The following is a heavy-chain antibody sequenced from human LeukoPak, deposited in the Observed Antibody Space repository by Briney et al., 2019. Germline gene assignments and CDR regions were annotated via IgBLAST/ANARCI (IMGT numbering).Heavy chain of an antibody. J-gene: IGHJ6*02. V-gene: IGHV3-48*01. CDR2: ISNSSSTI. CDR1: GFTLSSYS. Sequence: PGGPLRLSCAASGFTLSSYSMNWVRQAPGEGLEWVSYISNSSSTIYYADSVKGRFTISRDNAKNSLYLQMNSLRAEDTAVYYCARDLVAMVRGGTGMDVWGQGTTVTVSS. D-gene: IGHD3-10*01. CDR3: ARDLVAMVRGGTGMDV.